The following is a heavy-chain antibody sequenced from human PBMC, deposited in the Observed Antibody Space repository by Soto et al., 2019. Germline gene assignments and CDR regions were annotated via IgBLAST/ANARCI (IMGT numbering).Heavy chain of an antibody. CDR2: INHSGST. CDR3: ARRRHNCSGGSCYRSQTSFDY. V-gene: IGHV4-34*01. CDR1: GGSFSGYY. Sequence: QVQLQQWGAGLLKPSETLSLTCAVYGGSFSGYYWSWIRQPPGKGLEWIGEINHSGSTNYNPSLTSRVTISVDTSKHLFSLQLSSVTAAAKAVYYCARRRHNCSGGSCYRSQTSFDYWGQGTLVTVSS. D-gene: IGHD2-15*01. J-gene: IGHJ4*02.